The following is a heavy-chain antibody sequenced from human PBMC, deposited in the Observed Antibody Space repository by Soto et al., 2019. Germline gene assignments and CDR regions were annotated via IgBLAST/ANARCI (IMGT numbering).Heavy chain of an antibody. Sequence: GGSLTLSCTASGFTLQNYAMAWVRQAPGKGLEWVSTLIGGHYGTAYSYSVKGRFTVSRDNSKNCLYLQMNSLGVEDTAMYFCAKGKSTGDIDWFDPWGQGSLVTVSS. CDR1: GFTLQNYA. J-gene: IGHJ5*02. CDR3: AKGKSTGDIDWFDP. CDR2: LIGGHYGT. V-gene: IGHV3-23*01. D-gene: IGHD5-12*01.